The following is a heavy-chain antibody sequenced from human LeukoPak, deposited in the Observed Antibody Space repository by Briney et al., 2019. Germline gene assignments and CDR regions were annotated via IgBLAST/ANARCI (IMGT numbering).Heavy chain of an antibody. CDR3: ARRASGYCSSTSCSYNWFDP. CDR1: GYTFTSYG. D-gene: IGHD2-2*01. V-gene: IGHV1-18*01. J-gene: IGHJ5*02. CDR2: ISAYSGNT. Sequence: GASVKVSCKASGYTFTSYGISWVRQAPGQGLEWMGWISAYSGNTNYAQKLQGRVTMTTDTSTSTAYMELRSLRSDDTAVYYCARRASGYCSSTSCSYNWFDPWGQGTLVTVSS.